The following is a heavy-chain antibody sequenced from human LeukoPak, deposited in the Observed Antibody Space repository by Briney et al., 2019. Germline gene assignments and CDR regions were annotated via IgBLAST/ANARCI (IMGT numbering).Heavy chain of an antibody. D-gene: IGHD6-19*01. J-gene: IGHJ2*01. Sequence: SETLSLTCAVYGGSFSGYYWTWVRQPPGKGLEWIGEINDSGNTNYNPSLKSRVSISIDMSKNQFSLKQTSVTAADTAVYYCARYGGAVAGTTWYFNLWGRGTLVTVSS. CDR2: INDSGNT. CDR1: GGSFSGYY. V-gene: IGHV4-34*01. CDR3: ARYGGAVAGTTWYFNL.